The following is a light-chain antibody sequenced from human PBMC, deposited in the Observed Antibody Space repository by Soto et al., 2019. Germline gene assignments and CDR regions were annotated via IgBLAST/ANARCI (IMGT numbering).Light chain of an antibody. Sequence: QSALTQPASVSGSPGQSITISCTGTSSDVGFYNYVSWYQQNPGKAPKLMIYEVRNRPSGVSNRFSGSKSGNTASLTISGLQAEDEADYDCSSFTTTDTLVFGTGTKVTVL. J-gene: IGLJ1*01. V-gene: IGLV2-14*01. CDR2: EVR. CDR1: SSDVGFYNY. CDR3: SSFTTTDTLV.